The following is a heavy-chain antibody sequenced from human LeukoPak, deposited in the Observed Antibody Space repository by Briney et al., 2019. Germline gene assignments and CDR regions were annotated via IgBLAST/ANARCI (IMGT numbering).Heavy chain of an antibody. CDR1: GFTLSTYW. D-gene: IGHD1-14*01. Sequence: GGSLRLSCAASGFTLSTYWMHWVRQAPGKGLVWVSRIESDGSSTSYADSVKGRFTISRDNAKNTLYLQMNSLRAEDTAVYYCARADRFDYCGQGTLVTVSS. CDR2: IESDGSST. V-gene: IGHV3-74*01. J-gene: IGHJ4*02. CDR3: ARADRFDY.